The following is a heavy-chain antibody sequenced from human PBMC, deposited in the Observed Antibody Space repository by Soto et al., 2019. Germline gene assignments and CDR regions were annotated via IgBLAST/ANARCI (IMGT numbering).Heavy chain of an antibody. CDR2: TYHSGIT. CDR3: ARSMYSTSAQLYYGMDV. J-gene: IGHJ6*02. V-gene: IGHV4-38-2*01. Sequence: SETLSLTCAVSGYSIRSGYFGGWIRQPPGKGLEWIGSTYHSGITYYNLSLKSRVTISVDTSKNQLSLKLSSATAADTAVYYCARSMYSTSAQLYYGMDVWGQGTTVTVSS. CDR1: GYSIRSGYF. D-gene: IGHD6-6*01.